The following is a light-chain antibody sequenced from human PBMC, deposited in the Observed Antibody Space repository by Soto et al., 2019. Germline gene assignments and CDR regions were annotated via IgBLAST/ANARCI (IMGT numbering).Light chain of an antibody. CDR1: SSNVGGNT. CDR2: TNN. Sequence: QAVLTQPPSTSGTPGQRVTISCSGSSSNVGGNTVNWYQQLPGTAPNLLIYTNNQRPSGVPARFSGSKSGTSASLAISGLQSEDEADYYCATWDDSLNGYVFGTGTKLTVL. V-gene: IGLV1-44*01. CDR3: ATWDDSLNGYV. J-gene: IGLJ1*01.